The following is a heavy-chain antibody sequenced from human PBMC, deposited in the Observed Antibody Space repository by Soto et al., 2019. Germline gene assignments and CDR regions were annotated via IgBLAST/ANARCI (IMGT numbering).Heavy chain of an antibody. D-gene: IGHD6-6*01. CDR3: AREGYSSSSPFYYYYGMDV. Sequence: GGSLRLSCAASGFTFSSYAMHWVRQAPGKGLEWVAVISYDGSNKYYADSVKGRFTISRDNSKNTLYLQMNSLRAEDTAVYYCAREGYSSSSPFYYYYGMDVWGQGTTVTVSS. J-gene: IGHJ6*02. V-gene: IGHV3-30-3*01. CDR2: ISYDGSNK. CDR1: GFTFSSYA.